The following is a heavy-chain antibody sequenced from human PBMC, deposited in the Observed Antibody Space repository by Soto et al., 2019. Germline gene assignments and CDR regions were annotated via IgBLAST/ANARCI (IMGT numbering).Heavy chain of an antibody. V-gene: IGHV4-34*01. J-gene: IGHJ5*02. D-gene: IGHD1-1*01. Sequence: SETLSLTCAVYGGSLSGYYWSWIRQPPGKGLEWIGEINHSGSTNYNPSLKSRVTISVDTSKNQFSLKLSSVTAADTAVYYCARGRKKRSFLAREWFDPWGQGTRVTVS. CDR3: ARGRKKRSFLAREWFDP. CDR1: GGSLSGYY. CDR2: INHSGST.